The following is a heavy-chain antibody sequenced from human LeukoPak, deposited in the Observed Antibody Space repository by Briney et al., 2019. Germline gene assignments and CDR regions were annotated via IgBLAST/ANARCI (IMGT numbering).Heavy chain of an antibody. CDR1: GFTFRSHAM. CDR2: IYHRGST. CDR3: ARGISIVGERLAEYFQH. J-gene: IGHJ1*01. Sequence: GSLRLSCAASGFTFRSHAMSWVRRAPGRGLEWIGEIYHRGSTNYSPSLKSRVTISVDKSKNQFSLRLSSVTAADTAVYYCARGISIVGERLAEYFQHWGQGTLVTVSS. V-gene: IGHV4-4*02. D-gene: IGHD1-26*01.